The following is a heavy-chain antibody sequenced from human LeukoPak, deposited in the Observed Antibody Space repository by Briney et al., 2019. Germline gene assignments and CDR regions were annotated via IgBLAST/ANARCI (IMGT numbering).Heavy chain of an antibody. CDR3: VRAGGGLHFDY. CDR1: GYTFTDYY. D-gene: IGHD3-16*01. J-gene: IGHJ4*02. Sequence: ASVKVSCKASGYTFTDYYMHWVRQAPGQGLEWMGWISLNSDDSNYPQKFQGRVTLTRDSSISTAYMELTRLRSDDTAVYYCVRAGGGLHFDYWGQGTLVTVSS. CDR2: ISLNSDDS. V-gene: IGHV1-2*02.